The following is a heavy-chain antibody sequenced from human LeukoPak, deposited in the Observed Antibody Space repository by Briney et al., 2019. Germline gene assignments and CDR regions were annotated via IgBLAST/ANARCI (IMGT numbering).Heavy chain of an antibody. CDR1: GGSISGFF. J-gene: IGHJ3*02. D-gene: IGHD6-19*01. Sequence: SETLSLTCTVSGGSISGFFWSWIRQSPGKGLEWIGHTHINGNIRYNPSLNSRVTISLDTSKMQFSLKLDSATAADTAVYYSARHIGTGWYWAFDIWGQGTLVTVSS. CDR2: THINGNI. V-gene: IGHV4-4*08. CDR3: ARHIGTGWYWAFDI.